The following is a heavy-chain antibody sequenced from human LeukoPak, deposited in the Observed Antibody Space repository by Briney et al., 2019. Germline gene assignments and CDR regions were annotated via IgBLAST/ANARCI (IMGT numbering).Heavy chain of an antibody. V-gene: IGHV3-30*03. CDR2: ISYDGSNK. D-gene: IGHD6-19*01. CDR1: GFTFSSYG. CDR3: ARGGIAVAYYFDY. J-gene: IGHJ4*02. Sequence: QPGRSLRLSCAASGFTFSSYGMHWVRQAPGKGLEWVAVISYDGSNKYYADSVKGRFTISRDNAKNSLYLQMNSLRAEDTAVYYCARGGIAVAYYFDYWGQGTLVTVSS.